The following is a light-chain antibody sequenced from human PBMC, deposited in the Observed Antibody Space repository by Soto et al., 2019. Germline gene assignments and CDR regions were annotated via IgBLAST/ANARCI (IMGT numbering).Light chain of an antibody. CDR1: QSVRTN. Sequence: EIVMTQSPATLSVSPGDRATLSCRASQSVRTNVAWYQEKVGQAPRLLIYGASTRASNIPARFSGSGSGTEFTLTISSLQSEDFAVYYCQQYNQWPPVTFGGGTKVEIK. CDR3: QQYNQWPPVT. J-gene: IGKJ4*01. CDR2: GAS. V-gene: IGKV3-15*01.